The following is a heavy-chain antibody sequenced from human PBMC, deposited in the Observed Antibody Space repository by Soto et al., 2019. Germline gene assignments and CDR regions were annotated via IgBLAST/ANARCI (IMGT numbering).Heavy chain of an antibody. CDR3: ARDKGYGFGWSSSSGMDV. Sequence: GASVKVSCKASGYIFSNFGLRWVRQAPGQGLEWMGWISGYNGNTNSAEKFQGRVTMTTDTSTSTAYMEVRSLTSDDTAVYYCARDKGYGFGWSSSSGMDVWGQGTTVTVSS. V-gene: IGHV1-18*01. D-gene: IGHD5-18*01. CDR1: GYIFSNFG. CDR2: ISGYNGNT. J-gene: IGHJ6*02.